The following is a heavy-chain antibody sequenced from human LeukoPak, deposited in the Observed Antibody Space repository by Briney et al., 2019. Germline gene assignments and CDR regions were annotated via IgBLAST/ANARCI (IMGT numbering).Heavy chain of an antibody. CDR3: ASSVGSTDY. CDR2: INHRGST. CDR1: GESLSNYY. Sequence: SEALSLTCAVSGESLSNYYWTWIRQSPGKGLEWIVEINHRGSTNLNPSLKSRVTLSVDTSKHQVSLKLTSVTAADAAVYYCASSVGSTDYWGQGTLVTVSS. J-gene: IGHJ4*02. V-gene: IGHV4-34*01. D-gene: IGHD1-26*01.